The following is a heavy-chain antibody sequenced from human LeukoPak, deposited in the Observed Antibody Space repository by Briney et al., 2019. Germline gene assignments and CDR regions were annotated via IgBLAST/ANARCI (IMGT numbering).Heavy chain of an antibody. D-gene: IGHD1-26*01. V-gene: IGHV4-34*01. CDR3: ARLEGGRYYDFDY. Sequence: PSETLSLTCAVYGGSFSGYYWSWIRQPPGKGLEWIGEINHSGSTNYNPSLKSRVTISVDTSKNQFSLKLSSVTAADTSVYYCARLEGGRYYDFDYWGQGTLVTVSS. J-gene: IGHJ4*02. CDR1: GGSFSGYY. CDR2: INHSGST.